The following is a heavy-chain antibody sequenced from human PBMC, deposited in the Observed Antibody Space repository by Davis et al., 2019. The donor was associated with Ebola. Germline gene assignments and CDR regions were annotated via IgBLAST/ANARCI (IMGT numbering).Heavy chain of an antibody. V-gene: IGHV5-51*01. Sequence: PGGSLRLSCKGSGYSFTSYWIGWVRQMPGKGLEWMGIIYPGDSDTRYSPSFQGQVTIPADKSISTAYLQWSSLKASDTAMYYCARRKGRLNWFDPWGQGTLVTVSS. CDR2: IYPGDSDT. CDR3: ARRKGRLNWFDP. CDR1: GYSFTSYW. D-gene: IGHD2-15*01. J-gene: IGHJ5*02.